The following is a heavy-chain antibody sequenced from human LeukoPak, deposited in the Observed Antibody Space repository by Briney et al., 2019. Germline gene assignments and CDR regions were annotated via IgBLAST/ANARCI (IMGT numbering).Heavy chain of an antibody. CDR3: ARAIGYTNGQNWFDP. J-gene: IGHJ5*02. CDR2: ISHSGST. Sequence: SETLSLTCTVSGYSISINYYWGWIRQSPGKGLEWIGTISHSGSTYYNPSLKSRVTISLDTSKNQFSPKLGSVTAADTAVYFCARAIGYTNGQNWFDPWGQGTLVTVSS. V-gene: IGHV4-38-2*02. D-gene: IGHD6-25*01. CDR1: GYSISINYY.